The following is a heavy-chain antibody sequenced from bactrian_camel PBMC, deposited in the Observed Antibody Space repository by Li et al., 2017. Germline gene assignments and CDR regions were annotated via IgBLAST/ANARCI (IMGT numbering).Heavy chain of an antibody. CDR1: GYTYNRNC. Sequence: VQLVESGGGSVQAGGSLRLSCAASGYTYNRNCMAWFRRAPGKEREGVARIATGSGNTYYADSVKGRFTISKDNAKNTLYLQMSSLKPEDTGVYYCVRDYKSGDYRDDFGYWGQGTQVTVS. V-gene: IGHV3S1*01. CDR2: IATGSGNT. D-gene: IGHD4*01. J-gene: IGHJ6*01. CDR3: VRDYKSGDYRDDFGY.